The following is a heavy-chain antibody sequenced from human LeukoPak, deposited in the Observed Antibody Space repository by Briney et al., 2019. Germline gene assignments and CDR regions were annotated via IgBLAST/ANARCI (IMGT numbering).Heavy chain of an antibody. D-gene: IGHD3-3*01. V-gene: IGHV1-69*13. CDR3: ARVPASSHYDFWSGYFGRFDY. CDR1: GGTFSSYA. Sequence: ASVKVSCKASGGTFSSYAISWVRQAPGQGLEWMGGIIPIFGTANYAQKFQGRVTITADESTSTAYMELSRLRSDDTAVYYCARVPASSHYDFWSGYFGRFDYWGQGTLVTVSS. CDR2: IIPIFGTA. J-gene: IGHJ4*02.